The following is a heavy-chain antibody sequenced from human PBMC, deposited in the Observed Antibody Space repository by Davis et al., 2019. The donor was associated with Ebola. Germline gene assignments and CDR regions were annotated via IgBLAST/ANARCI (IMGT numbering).Heavy chain of an antibody. CDR2: INPSGGST. CDR1: GYTFTSYA. D-gene: IGHD6-13*01. CDR3: ARETGSSRYWDYFDY. V-gene: IGHV1-46*01. Sequence: AASVKVSCKASGYTFTSYAMNWVRQAPGQGLEWMGIINPSGGSTSYAQKFQGRVTMTRDTSTSTVYMELSSLRSDDTAVYYCARETGSSRYWDYFDYWGQGTLVTVSS. J-gene: IGHJ4*02.